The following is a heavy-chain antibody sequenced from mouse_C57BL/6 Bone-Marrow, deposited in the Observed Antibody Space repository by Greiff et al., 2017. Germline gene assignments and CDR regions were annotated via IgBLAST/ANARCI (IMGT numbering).Heavy chain of an antibody. CDR1: GYAFSSSW. V-gene: IGHV1-82*01. Sequence: VHLVESGPELVKPGASVKISCKASGYAFSSSWMNWVKQRPGKGLEWIGRIYPGDGDTNYNGKFKGKATLTADKSSSTAYMQLSSLTSEDSAVYFCARSAVVNFDYWGQGTTLTVSS. D-gene: IGHD1-1*01. CDR2: IYPGDGDT. CDR3: ARSAVVNFDY. J-gene: IGHJ2*01.